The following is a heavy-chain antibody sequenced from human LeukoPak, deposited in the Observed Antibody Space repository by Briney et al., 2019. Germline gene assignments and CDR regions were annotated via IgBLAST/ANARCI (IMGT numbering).Heavy chain of an antibody. V-gene: IGHV3-23*01. CDR2: ISGNGLQT. CDR1: GFTFSRFA. D-gene: IGHD3-22*01. J-gene: IGHJ4*02. CDR3: AKDANYLDSSGYFIPFDY. Sequence: PGGSLRVSCSASGFTFSRFAMTWVRHLPGKGLEWVSTISGNGLQTFYADSVKGRFSVSRDNSVNIVYLQMDSLRADDSALYSCAKDANYLDSSGYFIPFDYWGPGTLVTVAS.